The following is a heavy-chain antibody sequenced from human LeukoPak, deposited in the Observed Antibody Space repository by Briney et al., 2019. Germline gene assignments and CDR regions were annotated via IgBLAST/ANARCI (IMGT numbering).Heavy chain of an antibody. CDR1: GGSFSGYY. Sequence: SETLSLTCAVSGGSFSGYYWSGIRHPPGKGMEWIGEINHSGSTNYNPSLKSRVTISVDTSKNQFSLKLSSVTAADTAVYYCARVFRPRTVSGYLYYFDYWGQGTLVTVSS. CDR3: ARVFRPRTVSGYLYYFDY. J-gene: IGHJ4*02. V-gene: IGHV4-34*01. CDR2: INHSGST. D-gene: IGHD3-22*01.